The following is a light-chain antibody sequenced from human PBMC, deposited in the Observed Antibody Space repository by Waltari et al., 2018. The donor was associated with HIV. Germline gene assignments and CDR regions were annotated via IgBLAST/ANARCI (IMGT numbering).Light chain of an antibody. V-gene: IGKV1-6*01. CDR1: QHIGND. CDR3: QQYFAYPRT. CDR2: AAS. J-gene: IGKJ3*01. Sequence: IQMTKSPASLSASVGDRVTITCRASQHIGNDLARYQQKPGKAPEVLMYAASNVQVDVPSRFSGRGHGTDFTFTISCLQPEDFATYFCQQYFAYPRTFGQGTRVEIK.